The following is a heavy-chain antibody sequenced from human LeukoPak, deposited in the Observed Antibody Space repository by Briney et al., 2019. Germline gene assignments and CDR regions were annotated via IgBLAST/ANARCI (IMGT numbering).Heavy chain of an antibody. CDR1: GFTFSSYE. Sequence: GGSLRLSCAASGFTFSSYEMNWVRQAPGKGLEWVSGISGSGDNTYYADSVKGRFTISRDNSKNTVCLQMNSLRAEDTAVYYCAKLRSTMIRGVIDYWGQGTLVTVSS. V-gene: IGHV3-23*01. J-gene: IGHJ4*02. CDR3: AKLRSTMIRGVIDY. D-gene: IGHD3-10*01. CDR2: ISGSGDNT.